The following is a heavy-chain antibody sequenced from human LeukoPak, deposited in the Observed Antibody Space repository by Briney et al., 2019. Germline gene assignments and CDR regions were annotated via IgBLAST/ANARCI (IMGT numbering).Heavy chain of an antibody. V-gene: IGHV3-49*04. CDR2: IRSKAYGGTT. Sequence: GGSLRLSCTASGFTFGDYAMSWVRQAPGKGLEWVGFIRSKAYGGTTEYAASVKGRFTISRDDSKSIAYLQMNSLKTEDTAVYYCTRVGYYYDSSGYYATSGAFDIWGQGTMVTVSS. J-gene: IGHJ3*02. CDR3: TRVGYYYDSSGYYATSGAFDI. CDR1: GFTFGDYA. D-gene: IGHD3-22*01.